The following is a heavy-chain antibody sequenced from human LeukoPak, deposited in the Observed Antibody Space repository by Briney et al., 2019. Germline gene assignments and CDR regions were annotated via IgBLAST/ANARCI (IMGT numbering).Heavy chain of an antibody. CDR2: ITGSSGTA. D-gene: IGHD6-13*01. CDR1: GFTFNSYT. V-gene: IGHV3-23*01. Sequence: GGSLRLSCAASGFTFNSYTMNWVRQAPGKGLEWVSGITGSSGTAYHAGSVRGRFTISRDESKNTLYLQMNSLRAEDTAVYYCAKEGGYSSSWTAFDYWGQGTLVTVSS. J-gene: IGHJ4*02. CDR3: AKEGGYSSSWTAFDY.